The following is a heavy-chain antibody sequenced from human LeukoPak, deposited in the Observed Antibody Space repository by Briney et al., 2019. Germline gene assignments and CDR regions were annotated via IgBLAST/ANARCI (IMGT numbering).Heavy chain of an antibody. CDR1: GGSISSGGYY. V-gene: IGHV4-30-2*01. D-gene: IGHD3-10*01. CDR2: IYHSGST. Sequence: SQTLSLTCTVSGGSISSGGYYWSWIRQPPGKGLEWIGYIYHSGSTYYNPSLKSRVTISVDRSKNQFSLKLSSVTAADTAVYYCARDWRFGVDYWGQGTLVTVSS. CDR3: ARDWRFGVDY. J-gene: IGHJ4*02.